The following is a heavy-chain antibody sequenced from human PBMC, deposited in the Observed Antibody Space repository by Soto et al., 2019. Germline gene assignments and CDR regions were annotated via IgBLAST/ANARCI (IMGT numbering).Heavy chain of an antibody. Sequence: EVQLVESGGGLVQPGRSLRLSLAASGFTFEDYAIHWVRQARGQGVEGVSGISWNSDSIGYADSVKGRFTISRDNAKNSLLLQMNSLRAEYTAVYHSATDIRPKLEWFHGLDLWGQGTMVTVSS. CDR2: ISWNSDSI. J-gene: IGHJ3*01. CDR1: GFTFEDYA. V-gene: IGHV3-9*01. CDR3: ATDIRPKLEWFHGLDL. D-gene: IGHD3-3*01.